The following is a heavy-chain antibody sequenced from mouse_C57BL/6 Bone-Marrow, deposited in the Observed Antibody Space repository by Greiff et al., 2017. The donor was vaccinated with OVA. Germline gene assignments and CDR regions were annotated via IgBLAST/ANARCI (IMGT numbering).Heavy chain of an antibody. D-gene: IGHD1-1*01. CDR1: GFSFNTYA. CDR3: VRHDYGSNY. V-gene: IGHV10-1*01. Sequence: EVKVVESGGGLVKPKGSLKLSCAASGFSFNTYAMNWVRQAPGKGLEWVARIRSKSNNYATYYADSVKDRFTISRDDSESMLYLQMNNLKTEDTAMYYCVRHDYGSNYWGQGTLVTVSA. J-gene: IGHJ3*01. CDR2: IRSKSNNYAT.